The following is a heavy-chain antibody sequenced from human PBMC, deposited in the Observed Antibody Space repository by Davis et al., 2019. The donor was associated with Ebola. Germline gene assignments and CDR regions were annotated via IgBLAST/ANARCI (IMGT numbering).Heavy chain of an antibody. CDR3: AREGEATGRGYYYYGMDV. V-gene: IGHV1-2*04. Sequence: SVTVSCKASGYTFTRYYMHWVRQAPGQGLEWMGWINPNSGGTNYAQKFQGWVTMTRDTSLSTAYMELSRLRSDDTAVYYCAREGEATGRGYYYYGMDVWGQGTTVTVSS. J-gene: IGHJ6*02. CDR1: GYTFTRYY. CDR2: INPNSGGT. D-gene: IGHD1-26*01.